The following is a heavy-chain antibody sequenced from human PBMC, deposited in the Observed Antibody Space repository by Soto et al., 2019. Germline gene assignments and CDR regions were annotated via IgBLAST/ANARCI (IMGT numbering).Heavy chain of an antibody. CDR3: ASGRPGIAAAGN. J-gene: IGHJ4*02. CDR2: IIPILGIA. Sequence: QVQLVQSGAEVKKPGSSVKVSCKASGGTFSSYTISWVRQAPGQGLEWMGRIIPILGIANYARKFQGRVTINADKSTSTAYMELSSLRSEDTAVYYCASGRPGIAAAGNWGQGTLVTVSS. V-gene: IGHV1-69*02. CDR1: GGTFSSYT. D-gene: IGHD6-13*01.